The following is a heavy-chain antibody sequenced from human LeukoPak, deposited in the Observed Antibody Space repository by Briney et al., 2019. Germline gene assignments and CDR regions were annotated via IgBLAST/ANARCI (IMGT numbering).Heavy chain of an antibody. Sequence: SQTLSLTCTVSGGSISSGSYFWTWIRQPAGERLGWIGRINTSWTTNYNPSLKSRVTISVDTSKNQFSLKLSSVAAADTAVFLCAREGYTSSWYSGYYYSAYGGQGTLVTVSS. J-gene: IGHJ4*02. CDR3: AREGYTSSWYSGYYYSAY. CDR1: GGSISSGSYF. CDR2: INTSWTT. D-gene: IGHD6-13*01. V-gene: IGHV4-61*02.